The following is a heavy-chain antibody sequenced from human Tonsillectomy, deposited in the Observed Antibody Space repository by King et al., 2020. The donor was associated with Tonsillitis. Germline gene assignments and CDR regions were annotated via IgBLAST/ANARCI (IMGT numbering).Heavy chain of an antibody. J-gene: IGHJ6*02. D-gene: IGHD3-16*01. CDR1: GFTFTNSW. V-gene: IGHV3-74*03. CDR2: INSDGSST. CDR3: ARDLADHMDV. Sequence: VQLVESGGGLVQPGGSLRLSCAASGFTFTNSWMHWVRQAPGKGLVWVSYINSDGSSTTYADSVKGRFTISRDNAKNTLYLQMNSLRAEDTAVYYCARDLADHMDVWGQGTTVTVSS.